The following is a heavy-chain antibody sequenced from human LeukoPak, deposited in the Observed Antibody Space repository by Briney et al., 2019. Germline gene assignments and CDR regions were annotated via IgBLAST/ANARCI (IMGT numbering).Heavy chain of an antibody. CDR1: GYTFTSYG. CDR2: ISAYNGNT. V-gene: IGHV1-18*01. CDR3: ARDRGSYSLIAAFDI. D-gene: IGHD1-26*01. J-gene: IGHJ3*02. Sequence: GASVKVSCKASGYTFTSYGISWVRQAPGQGLEWMGWISAYNGNTNCAQKLQGRVTMPTDTSTSTAYMELRSLRSDDTAVDYCARDRGSYSLIAAFDIWGQGTMVTVSS.